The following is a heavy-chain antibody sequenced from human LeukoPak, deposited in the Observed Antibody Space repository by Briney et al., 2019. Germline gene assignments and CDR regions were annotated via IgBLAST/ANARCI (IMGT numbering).Heavy chain of an antibody. CDR2: IYSGGTT. Sequence: PGGSLRLSCAASGFTVSNNYMSWVRQAPGKGLEWVSVIYSGGTTYYTDSVKGRFTISRDKFKNTLYLQMNSLRAEDTAVYYCARARIAAPLLDYWGQGSLVTVSS. V-gene: IGHV3-53*01. D-gene: IGHD6-13*01. CDR3: ARARIAAPLLDY. J-gene: IGHJ4*02. CDR1: GFTVSNNY.